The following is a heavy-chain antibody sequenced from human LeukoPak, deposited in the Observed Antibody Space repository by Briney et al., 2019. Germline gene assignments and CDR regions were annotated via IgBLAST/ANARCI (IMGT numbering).Heavy chain of an antibody. CDR3: ASYGGDHIRGYYYYMDV. CDR1: GGTFSSYA. CDR2: IIPIFGTA. J-gene: IGHJ6*03. Sequence: SVKVSCKASGGTFSSYAISWVRQAPGQGLEWMGGIIPIFGTANYAQKFQGRVTITADESTSTAYMELSSLRSEDTAVYYCASYGGDHIRGYYYYMDVWGKGTTVTVSS. V-gene: IGHV1-69*13. D-gene: IGHD2-21*02.